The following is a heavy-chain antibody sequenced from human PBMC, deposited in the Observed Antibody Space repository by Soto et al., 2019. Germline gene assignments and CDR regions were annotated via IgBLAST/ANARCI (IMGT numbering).Heavy chain of an antibody. J-gene: IGHJ5*02. V-gene: IGHV4-61*01. CDR1: AGSVSSGSYY. CDR2: IYYSGST. D-gene: IGHD6-19*01. Sequence: PSEPLSLTCTVSAGSVSSGSYYWSWIRQPPGKGLEWIGYIYYSGSTNYTPSPKSRVTISVDTSKNQFSLKLSSVTAADTAVYYCARVPAGSGWYDSWYWFDPWGQGTLVTVSS. CDR3: ARVPAGSGWYDSWYWFDP.